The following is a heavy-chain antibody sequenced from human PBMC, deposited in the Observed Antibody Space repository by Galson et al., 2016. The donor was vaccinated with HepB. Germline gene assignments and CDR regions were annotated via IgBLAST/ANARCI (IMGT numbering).Heavy chain of an antibody. CDR3: ATILGYCRGGSCYRDY. V-gene: IGHV3-53*01. CDR1: GFTFSNNF. CDR2: IYSGGGT. J-gene: IGHJ4*02. D-gene: IGHD2-15*01. Sequence: SLRLSCAASGFTFSNNFMRWVRQAPGKGLEWVSLIYSGGGTHYVDSVKGRFTISRDNSKNTLYLQMTSLGAEGTAVYYCATILGYCRGGSCYRDYWGQGTLVTVSS.